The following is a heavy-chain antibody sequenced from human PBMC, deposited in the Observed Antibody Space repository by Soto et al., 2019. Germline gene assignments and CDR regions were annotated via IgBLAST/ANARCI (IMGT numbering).Heavy chain of an antibody. D-gene: IGHD2-8*01. Sequence: PSETLSLTCTVSGGSISSGCYYWSWIRQHPGKGLEWIGYIYYSGSTYYNPSLKSRVTISVDTSKNQFSLKLSSVTAADTAVYYCARDNGFYYYYGMDVWGQGTTVTVSS. CDR2: IYYSGST. CDR1: GGSISSGCYY. CDR3: ARDNGFYYYYGMDV. V-gene: IGHV4-31*03. J-gene: IGHJ6*02.